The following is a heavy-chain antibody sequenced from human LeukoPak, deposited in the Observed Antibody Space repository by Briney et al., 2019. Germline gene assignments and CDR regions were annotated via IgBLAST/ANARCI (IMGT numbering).Heavy chain of an antibody. J-gene: IGHJ3*02. CDR1: GASITSYF. V-gene: IGHV4-4*07. CDR3: ARHRGVVTHAFDI. Sequence: SETLSLTCTVSGASITSYFWTLIRQPAGKGLEWIGRIYASGTTNYNPSLTSRVTMSVDTSKNQFSLKLSSVTAADTAVYYCARHRGVVTHAFDIWGQGTMVTVSS. D-gene: IGHD4-23*01. CDR2: IYASGTT.